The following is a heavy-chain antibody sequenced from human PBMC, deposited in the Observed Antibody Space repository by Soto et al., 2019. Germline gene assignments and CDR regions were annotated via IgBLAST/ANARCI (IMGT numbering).Heavy chain of an antibody. CDR2: ISYDGSNK. V-gene: IGHV3-30-3*01. CDR1: GFTFSSYA. D-gene: IGHD3-10*01. J-gene: IGHJ3*02. CDR3: ARDGRNYYGSGSDAFDI. Sequence: GGSLRLSCAASGFTFSSYAMHWVRQAPGKGLEWVAVISYDGSNKYYADSVKGRFTISRDNSKNTLYLQMNSLRAEDTAVYYCARDGRNYYGSGSDAFDIWGQGTMVTVSS.